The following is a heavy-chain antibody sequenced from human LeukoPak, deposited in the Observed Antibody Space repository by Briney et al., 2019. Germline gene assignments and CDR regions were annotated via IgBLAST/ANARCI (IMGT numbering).Heavy chain of an antibody. CDR2: INPNSGDT. Sequence: ASVKVSCKASGYIFTGYYMHWVRQAPGQGLEWMGWINPNSGDTNYAQKFQGRVTMTRDTSISTAYMELSRLRSDDTAVYYCARTLVVINDAFDIWGQGTMVTVSS. CDR3: ARTLVVINDAFDI. D-gene: IGHD3-22*01. V-gene: IGHV1-2*02. J-gene: IGHJ3*02. CDR1: GYIFTGYY.